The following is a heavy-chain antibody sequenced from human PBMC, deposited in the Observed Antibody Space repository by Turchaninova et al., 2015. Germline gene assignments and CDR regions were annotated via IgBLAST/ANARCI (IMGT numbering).Heavy chain of an antibody. Sequence: QVHLEESGPGLVKSWGTLSLPCSVSGDSISSINWWMWFRQPPEKGLVWIGEVYPSGSTNNNPSHGRRINISLGKSKNQFTFVWPSVTSADTAGYYCARGLPNSPVPVMWGQGTLVTVSS. CDR1: GDSISSINW. V-gene: IGHV4-4*02. J-gene: IGHJ4*02. D-gene: IGHD3-16*01. CDR2: VYPSGST. CDR3: ARGLPNSPVPVM.